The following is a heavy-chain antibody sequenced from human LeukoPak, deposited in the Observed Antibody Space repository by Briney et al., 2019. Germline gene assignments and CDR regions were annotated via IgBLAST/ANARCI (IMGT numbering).Heavy chain of an antibody. J-gene: IGHJ4*02. CDR2: ISSSISYR. Sequence: PGGSLRLSCVASGFTFSYYTMNWVRQAPGKGLEWVSSISSSISYRHYAVSVRGRVTISRDNAKNSLYLQMNSLRAEDTAVHYCAGAISEWELTLDYGGQGTLVTVSS. D-gene: IGHD1-26*01. V-gene: IGHV3-21*01. CDR1: GFTFSYYT. CDR3: AGAISEWELTLDY.